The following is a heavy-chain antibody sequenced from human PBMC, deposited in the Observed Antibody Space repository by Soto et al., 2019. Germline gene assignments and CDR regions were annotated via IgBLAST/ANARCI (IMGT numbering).Heavy chain of an antibody. J-gene: IGHJ5*02. Sequence: QVQLVQSGADVKKPGSSVKVSCKASGGTFSRNSISWVRQAPGQGLEWMGGIIPIFGTPNYAQKFQGRLTITADEATSTGYMELRSLRSDDTAVYSCARPVPLCFDTSAESAWFDPCGQETLLTVSS. CDR1: GGTFSRNS. CDR3: ARPVPLCFDTSAESAWFDP. V-gene: IGHV1-69*12. D-gene: IGHD3-22*01. CDR2: IIPIFGTP.